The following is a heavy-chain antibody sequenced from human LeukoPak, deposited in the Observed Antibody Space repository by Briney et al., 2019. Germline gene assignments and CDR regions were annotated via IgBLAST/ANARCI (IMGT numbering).Heavy chain of an antibody. CDR1: GFTFSIYA. J-gene: IGHJ2*01. D-gene: IGHD4-17*01. CDR2: IRGSDDNT. CDR3: AKTVTTQAYYWYFDL. Sequence: GGSLRLSCAASGFTFSIYAMSWVRQAPGKGLEWVSAIRGSDDNTFYADSVRGRFTISRDNSKNTLCLQMNILRAEDTAVYYCAKTVTTQAYYWYFDLWGRGTLVTVSS. V-gene: IGHV3-23*01.